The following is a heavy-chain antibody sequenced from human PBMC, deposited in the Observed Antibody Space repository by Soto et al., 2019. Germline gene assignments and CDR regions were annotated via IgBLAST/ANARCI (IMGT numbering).Heavy chain of an antibody. CDR2: IWTDGSYE. CDR1: GFTFSRYG. D-gene: IGHD3-22*01. V-gene: IGHV3-33*01. Sequence: QVQLVDSGGCVSQPGGSLRLSCAAPGFTFSRYGMHWVRQAPGKGLEWVAVIWTDGSYEYYADSVMGRFTISRDNSKNTLYLQMNSLRAEDTAVYYCARAGHDSSGYYYGGLDYWGPGTLVTVSS. CDR3: ARAGHDSSGYYYGGLDY. J-gene: IGHJ4*02.